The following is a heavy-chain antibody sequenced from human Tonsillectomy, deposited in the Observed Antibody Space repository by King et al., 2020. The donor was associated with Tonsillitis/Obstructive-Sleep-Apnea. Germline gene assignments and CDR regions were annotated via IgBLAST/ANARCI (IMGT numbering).Heavy chain of an antibody. CDR2: ISSSSSYI. CDR3: ASLGLRSVAGTPY. V-gene: IGHV3-21*01. CDR1: GFTFSSYS. D-gene: IGHD6-19*01. J-gene: IGHJ4*02. Sequence: VQLVESGGGLVKPGGSLRLSCAASGFTFSSYSMNWVRQAPGKGLEWVSSISSSSSYIYYADSVKGRFTISRDNAKNSLYLQMNSLRAEDTAVYYCASLGLRSVAGTPYWGQGTLVTVSS.